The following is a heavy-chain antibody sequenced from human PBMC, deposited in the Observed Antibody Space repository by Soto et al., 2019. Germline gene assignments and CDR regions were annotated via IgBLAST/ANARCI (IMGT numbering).Heavy chain of an antibody. Sequence: PSETLSLTCTVSGGSISNYYWSWIRQPPGKGLEWIGYIYYSGSTNYNPSLKSRVTISVDTSKNQFSLKLSSVTAADTAVYYCARVYDSGGYFDYWGQGTLVTVSS. D-gene: IGHD3-22*01. V-gene: IGHV4-59*01. CDR3: ARVYDSGGYFDY. CDR2: IYYSGST. J-gene: IGHJ4*02. CDR1: GGSISNYY.